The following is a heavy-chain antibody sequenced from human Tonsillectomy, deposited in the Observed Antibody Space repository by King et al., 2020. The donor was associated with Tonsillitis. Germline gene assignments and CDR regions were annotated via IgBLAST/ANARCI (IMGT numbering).Heavy chain of an antibody. V-gene: IGHV4-39*01. CDR1: GGSISSSSYY. D-gene: IGHD3-10*01. CDR3: ARQAGGYPYYFDY. CDR2: IYYSGST. J-gene: IGHJ4*02. Sequence: LQLQESGPGLVKPSETLSLTCNVSGGSISSSSYYWGWIRQPPGKGLEWIGSIYYSGSTHYNPSLKSRVTISVDTSKNQFSLKLSSVTAADTAVYYCARQAGGYPYYFDYWGQGTLVTVSS.